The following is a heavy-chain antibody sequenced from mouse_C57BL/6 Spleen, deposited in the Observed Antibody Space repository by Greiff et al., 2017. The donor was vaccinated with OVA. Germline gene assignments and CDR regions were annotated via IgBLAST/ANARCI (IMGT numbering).Heavy chain of an antibody. CDR1: GYTFTDYY. J-gene: IGHJ2*01. Sequence: VQLQQSGPELVKPGASVKISCKASGYTFTDYYMNWVKQSHGKSLEWIGDINPNNGGTSYNQKFKGKATLTVDKSSSTAYMELRSLTSEDSAVYYCARGRGSTWGQGTTLTVSS. CDR3: ARGRGST. CDR2: INPNNGGT. V-gene: IGHV1-26*01.